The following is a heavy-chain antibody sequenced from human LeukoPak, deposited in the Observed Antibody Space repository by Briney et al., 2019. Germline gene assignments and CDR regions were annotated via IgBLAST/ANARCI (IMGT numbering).Heavy chain of an antibody. Sequence: PSETLSLTCAVYGGSSSGYYWSWIRQPPGKGLEWIGEINHSGSTNYNPSLKSRVTISVDTSKNQFSLKLSSVTAADTAVYYCATWGVTMAGGHHWGQGTLVTVSS. J-gene: IGHJ5*02. CDR1: GGSSSGYY. D-gene: IGHD3-10*02. CDR3: ATWGVTMAGGHH. CDR2: INHSGST. V-gene: IGHV4-34*01.